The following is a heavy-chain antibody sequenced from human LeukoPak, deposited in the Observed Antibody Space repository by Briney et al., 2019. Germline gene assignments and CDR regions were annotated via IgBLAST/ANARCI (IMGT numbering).Heavy chain of an antibody. CDR2: ISSSGGDT. CDR3: AKDLKAVLFAYFDY. V-gene: IGHV3-23*01. J-gene: IGHJ4*02. Sequence: GGSLRLSCAASGFTLSSYAMSWVRQAPGKGLERVSAISSSGGDTYYADSVKGRFTMSRDMAKDTLYLQMNSLRAEDTAVYYCAKDLKAVLFAYFDYWGQGTLVTVSS. CDR1: GFTLSSYA. D-gene: IGHD3-16*01.